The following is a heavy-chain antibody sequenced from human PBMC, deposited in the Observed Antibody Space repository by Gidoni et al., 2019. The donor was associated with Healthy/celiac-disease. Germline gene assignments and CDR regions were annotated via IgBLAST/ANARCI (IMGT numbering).Heavy chain of an antibody. CDR2: MNPNSGNT. Sequence: QVQLVQSGAEVKKPGASLKVSCKASGHTFTSYDINWVRQATGQGLEWMGCMNPNSGNTGYAQKFQGRVTMTRNTSISTAYMELSSLRSEDTAVYYCARDSIVVVPAARRYYYGMDVWGQGTTVTVSS. J-gene: IGHJ6*02. CDR1: GHTFTSYD. CDR3: ARDSIVVVPAARRYYYGMDV. D-gene: IGHD2-2*01. V-gene: IGHV1-8*01.